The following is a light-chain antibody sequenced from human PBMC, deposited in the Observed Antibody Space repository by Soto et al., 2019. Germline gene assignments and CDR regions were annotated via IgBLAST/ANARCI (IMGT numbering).Light chain of an antibody. Sequence: QSALTQPASVSGSPGQSITIFCTGTNSDVGGYDFVSWYQQHPGKAPKLLIYEVTNRPSGVSDRFSGSKSGNTASLSIYGLQAEDEADYYCSSYTSTRTLVFGGGTKVTVL. CDR3: SSYTSTRTLV. J-gene: IGLJ2*01. V-gene: IGLV2-14*01. CDR2: EVT. CDR1: NSDVGGYDF.